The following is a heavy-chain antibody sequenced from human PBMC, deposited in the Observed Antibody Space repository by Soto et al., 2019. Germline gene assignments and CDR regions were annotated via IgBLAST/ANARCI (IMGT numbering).Heavy chain of an antibody. Sequence: SETLSLTCTVSGGSISSYYWSWIRQPPGKGLEWIGYIYHSGSTRYNPSLKGRVTISVEKPNNQFSLKLTSMTGADTAVYYCATRPPQIVVTLIPFPSWGQGTPVTVSS. D-gene: IGHD2-21*02. J-gene: IGHJ5*02. CDR1: GGSISSYY. CDR2: IYHSGST. V-gene: IGHV4-59*12. CDR3: ATRPPQIVVTLIPFPS.